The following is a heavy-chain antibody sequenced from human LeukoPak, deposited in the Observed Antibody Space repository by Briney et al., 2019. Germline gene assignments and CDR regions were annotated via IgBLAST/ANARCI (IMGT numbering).Heavy chain of an antibody. CDR1: GGSFSGYY. CDR2: INHSGNT. J-gene: IGHJ3*02. D-gene: IGHD5-18*01. CDR3: ARGRDTAMVRDAFDI. V-gene: IGHV4-34*01. Sequence: SETLSLTCAVYGGSFSGYYWSWIRQPPGKGLEWIGEINHSGNTNYNPSLKSRVTISVDTSKNQFSLKLSSVTAADTAVYYCARGRDTAMVRDAFDIWGQGTMVTVSS.